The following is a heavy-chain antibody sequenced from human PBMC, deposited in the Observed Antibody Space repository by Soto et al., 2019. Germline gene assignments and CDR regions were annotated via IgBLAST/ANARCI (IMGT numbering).Heavy chain of an antibody. V-gene: IGHV3-21*01. Sequence: GGSLRLSCAASGFTFSSYSMNWVRQAPGKGLEWVSSISRSSSYIYYADSVKGRFTISRDNAKNSLYLQMNSLRAGDTAVYYCARDLHDYVSFRFDPWGQGTLVTVSS. D-gene: IGHD3-16*01. CDR2: ISRSSSYI. CDR3: ARDLHDYVSFRFDP. CDR1: GFTFSSYS. J-gene: IGHJ5*02.